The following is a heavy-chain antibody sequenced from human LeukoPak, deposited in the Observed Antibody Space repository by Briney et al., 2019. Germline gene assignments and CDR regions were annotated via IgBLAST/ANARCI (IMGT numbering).Heavy chain of an antibody. D-gene: IGHD3-10*01. V-gene: IGHV3-9*01. Sequence: PGRSLRLSCAASGFTFDDYAMHWVRQAPGKGLEWVSGISWNSGSIGYADSVKGRFTISRDNAKNSLYLQMNSLRAEDTALYYCAKGDVWFGELLFDYWGQGTLVTVSS. CDR2: ISWNSGSI. J-gene: IGHJ4*02. CDR3: AKGDVWFGELLFDY. CDR1: GFTFDDYA.